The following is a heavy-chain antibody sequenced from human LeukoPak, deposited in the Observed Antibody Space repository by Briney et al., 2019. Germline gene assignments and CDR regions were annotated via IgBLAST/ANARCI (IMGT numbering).Heavy chain of an antibody. J-gene: IGHJ4*02. CDR2: ISSSGTTI. D-gene: IGHD3-3*01. Sequence: GGSLRLSCAASGFTLSDYYMSWIRQAPGKGLEWVSYISSSGTTIYYADSVKGRFTISRDNAKNSLFLQMNSLRAEDTAVYYCARAYDFWSGYYYGDYWGQGTLVTVSS. CDR1: GFTLSDYY. CDR3: ARAYDFWSGYYYGDY. V-gene: IGHV3-11*01.